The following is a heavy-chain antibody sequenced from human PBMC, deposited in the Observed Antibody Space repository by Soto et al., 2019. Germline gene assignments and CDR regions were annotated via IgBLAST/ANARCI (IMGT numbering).Heavy chain of an antibody. CDR3: ARGGVVVVEDYYDYGMDV. Sequence: SQTLSLTCVISGDSVSSNSAAWNWIRQSPSRGLGWLGRTYYRSKWYNDYAVSVKSRITINPDTSKNQFSLQLNSVTPEDTAVYYCARGGVVVVEDYYDYGMDVWGQGTTVTVSS. CDR2: TYYRSKWYN. D-gene: IGHD2-15*01. J-gene: IGHJ6*02. V-gene: IGHV6-1*01. CDR1: GDSVSSNSAA.